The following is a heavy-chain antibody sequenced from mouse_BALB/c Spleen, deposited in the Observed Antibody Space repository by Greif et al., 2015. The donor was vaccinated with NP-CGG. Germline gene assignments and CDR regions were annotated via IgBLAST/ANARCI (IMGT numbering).Heavy chain of an antibody. CDR1: GYTFTDYE. Sequence: VQLQQSGAELVRPGASVTLSCKASGYTFTDYEMHWVKQTPVHGLEWIGAIDPETGGTAYNQKFKGKATLTADKSSSTAYMELRSLTSEDSAVYYCTSPYYEVFAYWGQGTLVTVSA. J-gene: IGHJ3*01. CDR3: TSPYYEVFAY. D-gene: IGHD2-10*01. CDR2: IDPETGGT. V-gene: IGHV1-15*01.